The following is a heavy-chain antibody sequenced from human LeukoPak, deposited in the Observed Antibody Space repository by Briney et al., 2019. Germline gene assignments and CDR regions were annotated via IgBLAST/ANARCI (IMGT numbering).Heavy chain of an antibody. V-gene: IGHV1-69*05. D-gene: IGHD2-2*02. J-gene: IGHJ4*02. CDR1: GGTFSSYA. CDR2: IIPIFGTA. CDR3: AGTALKDPDIVVVPAAIPDY. Sequence: SVKVSRKASGGTFSSYAISWVRQAPGQGLEWMGGIIPIFGTANYAQKFQGRVTITTDESTSTAYMELSSLRSEDTAVYYCAGTALKDPDIVVVPAAIPDYWGQGTLVTVSS.